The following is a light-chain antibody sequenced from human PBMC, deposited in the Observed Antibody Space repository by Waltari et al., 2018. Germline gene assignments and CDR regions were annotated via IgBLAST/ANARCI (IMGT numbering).Light chain of an antibody. Sequence: EIVLTQSPATLSLSPGERATLSCRASQSVANYLAWYQHKPGQAPRLLIYAASNRATGIPSRFSGSGSGTDFTLTISSLEPEDFAVYYCQQRNSWPPVTFGQGTRLEIK. J-gene: IGKJ5*01. CDR1: QSVANY. CDR2: AAS. V-gene: IGKV3-11*01. CDR3: QQRNSWPPVT.